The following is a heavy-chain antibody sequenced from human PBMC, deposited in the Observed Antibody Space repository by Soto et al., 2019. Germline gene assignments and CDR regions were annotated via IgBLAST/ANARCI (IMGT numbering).Heavy chain of an antibody. Sequence: QVQLVESGGGVVQPGRSLRLSCAASGFTFSSYAMHWVRQAPGKGLEWVAVISYDGSNKYYADSVKGRFTISRDNSKNTLYLQMNSLRAEDTAVYYCASGFWSGEGSLDYWGQGTLLTVSS. CDR1: GFTFSSYA. CDR2: ISYDGSNK. J-gene: IGHJ4*02. CDR3: ASGFWSGEGSLDY. V-gene: IGHV3-30-3*01. D-gene: IGHD3-3*01.